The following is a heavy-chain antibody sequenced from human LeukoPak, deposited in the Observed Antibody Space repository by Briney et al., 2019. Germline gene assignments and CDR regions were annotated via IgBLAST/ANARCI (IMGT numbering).Heavy chain of an antibody. J-gene: IGHJ4*02. Sequence: GGSLRLSCAASGFTFSSYWMHWVRQAPGKGLVWVSRINSDGSSTTYADSVKGRFTISRDNAKNTLYLQMNSLRADDTAVYYCAKVTAVASTGALDYWGQGTLVTVSS. CDR3: AKVTAVASTGALDY. D-gene: IGHD6-19*01. CDR1: GFTFSSYW. CDR2: INSDGSST. V-gene: IGHV3-74*01.